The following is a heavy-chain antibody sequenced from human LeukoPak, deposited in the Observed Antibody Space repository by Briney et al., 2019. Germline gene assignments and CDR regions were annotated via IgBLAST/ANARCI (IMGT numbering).Heavy chain of an antibody. CDR3: ARDPAWDWKYSSGWYNWFDP. Sequence: ASVKVSCKASGGTFSSYAISWVGQAPGQGLEWMGGIIPIFGTANYAQKFQGRVTITADESTSTAYMELSSLRSEDTAVYYCARDPAWDWKYSSGWYNWFDPWGQGTLVTVSS. CDR1: GGTFSSYA. V-gene: IGHV1-69*13. CDR2: IIPIFGTA. D-gene: IGHD6-19*01. J-gene: IGHJ5*02.